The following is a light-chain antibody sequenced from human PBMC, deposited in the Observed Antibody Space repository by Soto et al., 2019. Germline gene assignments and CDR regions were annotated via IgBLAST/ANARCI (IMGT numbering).Light chain of an antibody. CDR1: QSLLYSSNNKNY. Sequence: DIVMTQSPDSLAVSLGERATINCKSSQSLLYSSNNKNYLAWYQQKPGQPPKLLIYWASTRESGVPDRLSGSGSGTDFTLTISSLQAEDVAVYYCQQCYSTSYTFGQGTKLEIK. J-gene: IGKJ2*01. CDR2: WAS. V-gene: IGKV4-1*01. CDR3: QQCYSTSYT.